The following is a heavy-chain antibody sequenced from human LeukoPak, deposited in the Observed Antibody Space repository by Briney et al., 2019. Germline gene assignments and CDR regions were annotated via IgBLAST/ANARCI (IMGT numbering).Heavy chain of an antibody. CDR3: AKGGYSNGRYYYYYMDV. CDR2: ISGGGGST. CDR1: GFTFSSYG. D-gene: IGHD5-18*01. V-gene: IGHV3-23*01. Sequence: PGGSLRLSCAASGFTFSSYGMSWVRQAPGKGLEWVSAISGGGGSTYYADSAKGRFTISRDNSKNTLYLQMNSLRAEDTAVYYCAKGGYSNGRYYYYYMDVWGEGTTVTVSS. J-gene: IGHJ6*03.